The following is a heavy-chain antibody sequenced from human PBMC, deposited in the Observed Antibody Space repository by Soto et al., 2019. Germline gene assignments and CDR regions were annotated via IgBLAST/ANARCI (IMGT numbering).Heavy chain of an antibody. CDR1: GYTFSGYW. V-gene: IGHV5-51*01. Sequence: PGESLKISCKGSGYTFSGYWIGWVRQMSGKGLESMGIIYPGDSDARYSPSFQGQVTISADESITTAYLQWDSLKASDSARYYCVVQQKLPWVNAWGQGTLVTVSS. J-gene: IGHJ5*02. D-gene: IGHD1-1*01. CDR3: VVQQKLPWVNA. CDR2: IYPGDSDA.